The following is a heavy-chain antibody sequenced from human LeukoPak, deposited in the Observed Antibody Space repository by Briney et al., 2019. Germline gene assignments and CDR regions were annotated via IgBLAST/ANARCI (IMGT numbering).Heavy chain of an antibody. V-gene: IGHV4/OR15-8*01. CDR1: GGSISSGKW. J-gene: IGHJ4*02. D-gene: IGHD6-13*01. CDR3: ARDAAAGYSLAC. CDR2: ISHSGSP. Sequence: SETLSLTCGISGGSISSGKWWSWVRQPPGKGLEWIGEISHSGSPNYNPSLKSRLTISVDLPKNQFSLDLRSVTAADTAVYYCARDAAAGYSLACWGQGTLVTVSS.